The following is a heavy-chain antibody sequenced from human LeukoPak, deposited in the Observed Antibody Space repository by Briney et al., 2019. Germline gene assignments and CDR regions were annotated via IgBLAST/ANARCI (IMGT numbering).Heavy chain of an antibody. V-gene: IGHV3-30-3*01. Sequence: GGSLRLSCAASGFTFSSYAMHWVRQAPGKGLEWVAVISYDGSNKYYADSVKGRFTISRDNSKNTLYLQMNSLRAEDTAVYYCARQVPAAMGAFDIWGQGTMVSVSS. CDR1: GFTFSSYA. J-gene: IGHJ3*02. CDR3: ARQVPAAMGAFDI. D-gene: IGHD2-2*01. CDR2: ISYDGSNK.